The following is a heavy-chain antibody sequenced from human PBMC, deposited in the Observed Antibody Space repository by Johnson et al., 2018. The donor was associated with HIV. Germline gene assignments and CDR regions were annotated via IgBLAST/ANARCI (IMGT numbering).Heavy chain of an antibody. J-gene: IGHJ3*02. CDR3: ARAPDDFVSGWWSKAFDI. D-gene: IGHD2-15*01. CDR2: ISSDGSTE. V-gene: IGHV3-30-3*01. CDR1: GFTLSSYT. Sequence: QEQLVESGGGVVQPGRSLRLSCAASGFTLSSYTIHWVRQAPGKGLEWVAVISSDGSTEHYADSVKGRFILSSDNSRITHLQMNSLRAEDTAFYYCARAPDDFVSGWWSKAFDIWCQGTMVTVSS.